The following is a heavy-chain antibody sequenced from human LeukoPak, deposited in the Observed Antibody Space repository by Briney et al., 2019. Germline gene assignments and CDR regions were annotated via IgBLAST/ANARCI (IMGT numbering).Heavy chain of an antibody. CDR3: ARDYYGSGSYYYWFDP. V-gene: IGHV4-4*07. D-gene: IGHD3-10*01. CDR2: IYTSGST. J-gene: IGHJ5*02. CDR1: GGSISSYY. Sequence: SETLSLTCTVSGGSISSYYWSWIRQPAGKGLEWIGRIYTSGSTNYNPSLKSRVTMSVDTSKNQFSLKLSSVTAADTAVYYCARDYYGSGSYYYWFDPWGQGTLVTVSS.